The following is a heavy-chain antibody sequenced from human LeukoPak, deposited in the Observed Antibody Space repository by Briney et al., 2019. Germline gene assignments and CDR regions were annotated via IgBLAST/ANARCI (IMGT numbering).Heavy chain of an antibody. D-gene: IGHD2-15*01. CDR3: ASDSYSPEYFQH. V-gene: IGHV3-66*01. CDR1: GFSVSNNY. CDR2: IYSGGST. J-gene: IGHJ1*01. Sequence: GGSLRLSRAASGFSVSNNYMSWVRQAPGKGLEWVSVIYSGGSTFYADSVKGRFTISRDNSKNTLYLQTNSLRAEDTAVYYCASDSYSPEYFQHWGQGTLVTVSS.